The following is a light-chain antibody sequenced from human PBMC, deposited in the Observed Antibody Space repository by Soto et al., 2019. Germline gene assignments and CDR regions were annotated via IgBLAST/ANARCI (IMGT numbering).Light chain of an antibody. V-gene: IGKV1-39*01. CDR2: AAS. CDR1: QNINNY. J-gene: IGKJ4*01. Sequence: DIQMTQSPSSLSASVGDRVTITCRASQNINNYLNWYQQKPGKAPKVLIYAASSLQSGVPSRFSGSGSGTDSTLTISSLQPEDFATYHCQQSYSDPLTFGGGTKVEIK. CDR3: QQSYSDPLT.